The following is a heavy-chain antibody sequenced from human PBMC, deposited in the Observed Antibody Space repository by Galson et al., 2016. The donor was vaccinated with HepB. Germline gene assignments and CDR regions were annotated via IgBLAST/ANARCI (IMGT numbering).Heavy chain of an antibody. CDR1: GYTFTDYW. CDR3: ARRRDGMDV. Sequence: QSRAEVKKPGESLKISCQGSGYTFTDYWIGWVRQMPGKGLEWMGIMYPDDSDTRYSPSFQGQVTFSADKSISTAYLQWSSLKASDTAMYYCARRRDGMDVWGQGTTVTVSS. J-gene: IGHJ6*01. V-gene: IGHV5-51*01. CDR2: MYPDDSDT.